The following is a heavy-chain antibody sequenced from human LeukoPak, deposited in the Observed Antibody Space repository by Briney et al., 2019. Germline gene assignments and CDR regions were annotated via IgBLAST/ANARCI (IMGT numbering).Heavy chain of an antibody. CDR3: AKSPMVRGEGYYFDY. D-gene: IGHD3-10*01. Sequence: GGSLRLSCAASGFTFSSYAMSWVRQAPGKGLEWVSAISGSGGSTYYADSVKGRFTISRDNSKNTLYLQMSSLRAEDTAVYYCAKSPMVRGEGYYFDYWGQGTLVTVSS. V-gene: IGHV3-23*01. CDR1: GFTFSSYA. J-gene: IGHJ4*02. CDR2: ISGSGGST.